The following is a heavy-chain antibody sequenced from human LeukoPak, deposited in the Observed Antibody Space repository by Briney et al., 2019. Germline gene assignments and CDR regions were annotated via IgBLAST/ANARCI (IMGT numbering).Heavy chain of an antibody. V-gene: IGHV4-39*07. CDR3: ARVRRYSSSWYLLYYFDY. Sequence: SETLSLTCTVSGGSISSSSYYWGWIRQPPGKGLEWIGSIYYSGSTYYNPSLKSRVTISVDTSKDQFSLKLSSVTAADTAVYYCARVRRYSSSWYLLYYFDYWGQGTLVTVSS. D-gene: IGHD6-13*01. J-gene: IGHJ4*02. CDR1: GGSISSSSYY. CDR2: IYYSGST.